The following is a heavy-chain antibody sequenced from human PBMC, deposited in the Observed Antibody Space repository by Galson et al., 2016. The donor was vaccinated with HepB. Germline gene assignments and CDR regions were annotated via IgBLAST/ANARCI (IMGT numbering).Heavy chain of an antibody. V-gene: IGHV3-33*01. J-gene: IGHJ6*02. CDR2: ILNDGSQE. CDR3: ARDDYSNLFYYYGMDV. Sequence: SLRLSCAPSGFTFSYYGMHWVRQAPGQGLEWLAVILNDGSQEYYADSVKGRFTISRDNAKNSVYLQMNSLRDEGTAVYYCARDDYSNLFYYYGMDVWGQGTTVTVSS. CDR1: GFTFSYYG. D-gene: IGHD4-11*01.